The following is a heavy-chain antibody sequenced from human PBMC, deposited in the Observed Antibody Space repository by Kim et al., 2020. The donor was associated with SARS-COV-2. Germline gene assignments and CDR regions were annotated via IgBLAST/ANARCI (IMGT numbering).Heavy chain of an antibody. Sequence: KGRFTITRDNAKNSLYMQMNSLRDADTAVYYCARVWYDILTGYYYYYGMDVWGQGTTVTVSS. CDR3: ARVWYDILTGYYYYYGMDV. D-gene: IGHD3-9*01. V-gene: IGHV3-48*02. J-gene: IGHJ6*02.